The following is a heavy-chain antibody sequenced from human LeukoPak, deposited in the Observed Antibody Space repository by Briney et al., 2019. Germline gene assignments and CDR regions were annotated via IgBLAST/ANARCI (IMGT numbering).Heavy chain of an antibody. CDR1: GGSISSYY. CDR2: IYNSGST. Sequence: SETLSLTCTVSGGSISSYYWSWIRQPPGKGLEWIGYIYNSGSTNYNPSLKSRVILSVDTSKNQFSLKLSSVTAADTAVYYCARAYSSSWYYWYFDLWGRGTLVTVYS. V-gene: IGHV4-59*01. J-gene: IGHJ2*01. D-gene: IGHD6-13*01. CDR3: ARAYSSSWYYWYFDL.